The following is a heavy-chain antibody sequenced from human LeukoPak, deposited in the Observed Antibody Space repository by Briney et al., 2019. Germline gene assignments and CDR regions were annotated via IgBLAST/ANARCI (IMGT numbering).Heavy chain of an antibody. J-gene: IGHJ3*02. D-gene: IGHD3-10*01. CDR2: ITGSGNTT. V-gene: IGHV3-23*01. CDR3: ARGQRFGANFAFDI. CDR1: GFHFNTYA. Sequence: GGSLRLSCAASGFHFNTYAMSWVRQAPGKGLDRVSSITGSGNTTYYADSVKGRFTISRDNSKNTLYLQMISLRAEDTAVYYCARGQRFGANFAFDIWGQGTMVTVSS.